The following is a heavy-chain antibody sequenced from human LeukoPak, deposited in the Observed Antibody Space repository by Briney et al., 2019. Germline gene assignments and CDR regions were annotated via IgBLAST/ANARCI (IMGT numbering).Heavy chain of an antibody. V-gene: IGHV3-48*01. Sequence: PGGSLRLSCAASGFTFSSYSMNWVRQAPWKWLEWVSYISSSSSTIYYADSVKGRFTISRDNAKNSLYLQMNSLRAEDTAVYYCASDRAGPHFDYWGQGTLVTVSS. J-gene: IGHJ4*02. CDR3: ASDRAGPHFDY. CDR1: GFTFSSYS. D-gene: IGHD6-13*01. CDR2: ISSSSSTI.